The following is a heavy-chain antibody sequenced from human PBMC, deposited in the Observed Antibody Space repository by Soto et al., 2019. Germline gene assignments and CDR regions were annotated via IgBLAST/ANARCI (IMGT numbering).Heavy chain of an antibody. CDR1: GFTFDDNA. D-gene: IGHD3-16*01. V-gene: IGHV3-9*01. CDR3: AISQDRGGRTTFIY. J-gene: IGHJ4*02. CDR2: INWKSDI. Sequence: GGSLRLSCAVSGFTFDDNAMHWVRQAPEKGPEWVSGINWKSDIGYADSVKGRFTISRDNAENSLYLQMNSLRAEDTALYYCAISQDRGGRTTFIYWGQGTQVTVSS.